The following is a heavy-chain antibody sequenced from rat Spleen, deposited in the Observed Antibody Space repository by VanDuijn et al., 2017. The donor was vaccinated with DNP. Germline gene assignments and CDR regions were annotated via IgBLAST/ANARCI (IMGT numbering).Heavy chain of an antibody. V-gene: IGHV5-17*01. CDR2: ISFDGSRT. CDR1: GFTFSDYA. CDR3: ARDNYGTSGAMDA. J-gene: IGHJ4*01. Sequence: EVQLVESGGGVVQPGRSLKLSCAASGFTFSDYAMAWVRQAPKKGLEWVATISFDGSRTYYRDSVKGRFTISRDDAKSTLYLQMDSLRSEDTATYYCARDNYGTSGAMDAWGQGTSVTVSS. D-gene: IGHD1-11*01.